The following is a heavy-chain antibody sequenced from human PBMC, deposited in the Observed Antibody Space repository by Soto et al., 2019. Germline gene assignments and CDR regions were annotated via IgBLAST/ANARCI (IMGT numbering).Heavy chain of an antibody. CDR2: VYRTGST. CDR3: ARARVTIAEDAIFDC. Sequence: SETLSLTCAVSGGSISTSNWWSWVRQPPGKGLEWIGEVYRTGSTNYNPSLESRLTISVDKSKNQFSLKLTSVTAADTAVYYCARARVTIAEDAIFDCWGQGPLVTVSS. J-gene: IGHJ4*02. D-gene: IGHD6-13*01. V-gene: IGHV4-4*02. CDR1: GGSISTSNW.